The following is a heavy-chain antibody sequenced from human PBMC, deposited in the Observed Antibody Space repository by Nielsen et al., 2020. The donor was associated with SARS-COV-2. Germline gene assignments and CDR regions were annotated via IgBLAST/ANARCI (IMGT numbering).Heavy chain of an antibody. Sequence: SETLSLTCAVSGGSVSSNDWWTWVRQSPGKGLEWIGEVSHSGCINYNPSLKSRVTLSMDKSKRQFSLRLTSVSAADTAVYFCARGDLVVVPSPILGLGPFFYYFYLDVWGKGTTVIVSS. CDR3: ARGDLVVVPSPILGLGPFFYYFYLDV. V-gene: IGHV4-4*02. CDR2: VSHSGCI. J-gene: IGHJ6*03. CDR1: GGSVSSNDW. D-gene: IGHD2-2*01.